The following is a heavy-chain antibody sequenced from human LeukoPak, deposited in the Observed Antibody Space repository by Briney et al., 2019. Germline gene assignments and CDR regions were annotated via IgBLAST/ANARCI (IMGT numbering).Heavy chain of an antibody. V-gene: IGHV3-23*01. CDR3: AKAVLKTFDY. J-gene: IGHJ4*02. Sequence: PGGSLRLSCAASGFTFSGSAIHWVRQAPGKGLEWVSAISGSGGSTYYADSVKGRFTISRDNSKNTLYPQMNSLRAEDTAVYYCAKAVLKTFDYWGQGTLVTVSS. CDR1: GFTFSGSA. CDR2: ISGSGGST.